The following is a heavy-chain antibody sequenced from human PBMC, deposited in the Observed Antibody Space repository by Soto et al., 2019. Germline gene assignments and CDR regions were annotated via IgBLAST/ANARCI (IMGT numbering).Heavy chain of an antibody. CDR1: GYNFPIYW. J-gene: IGHJ4*02. CDR2: IYPGDSDS. Sequence: GESLKISCQGSGYNFPIYWIAWVRQMPAKGLEWMGIIYPGDSDSRYSPSFQGQVTISADKSISTAYLQWSSLKASDTALYYCARANVITFGGIIDPSFFDYWGQGALVTVSS. V-gene: IGHV5-51*01. CDR3: ARANVITFGGIIDPSFFDY. D-gene: IGHD3-16*02.